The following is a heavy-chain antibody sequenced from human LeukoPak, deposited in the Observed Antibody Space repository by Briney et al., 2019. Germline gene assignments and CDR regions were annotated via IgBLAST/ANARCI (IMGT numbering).Heavy chain of an antibody. J-gene: IGHJ5*02. CDR1: GGSISSYY. D-gene: IGHD2-2*01. CDR2: IYTSGST. Sequence: TPSETLSLTCTVSGGSISSYYWSWIRQPAGKGLEWIGRIYTSGSTNYNPSLKSRVTISVDTSKNQFSLKLSSVTAADTAVYYCARLMGYCSSTSCYHWFDPWGQGTLVTVSS. V-gene: IGHV4-4*07. CDR3: ARLMGYCSSTSCYHWFDP.